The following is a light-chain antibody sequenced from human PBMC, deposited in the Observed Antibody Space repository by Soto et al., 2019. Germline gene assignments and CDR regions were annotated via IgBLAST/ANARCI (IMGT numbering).Light chain of an antibody. CDR2: ADT. V-gene: IGLV3-25*02. CDR3: QSADSNNVYV. Sequence: SYELTQPPSVSVSPGQTARITCSGQILSSQYTFWYQQKRNQAPVLIIYADTERPSGIPERFSGSSSGTTVTLTISGVQAEDEADYYCQSADSNNVYVFGAGTQLTVL. J-gene: IGLJ1*01. CDR1: ILSSQY.